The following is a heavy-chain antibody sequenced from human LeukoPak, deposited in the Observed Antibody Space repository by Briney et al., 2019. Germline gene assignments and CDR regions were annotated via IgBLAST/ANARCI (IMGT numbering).Heavy chain of an antibody. V-gene: IGHV3-33*01. Sequence: PGGSLRLSCAASGFTFSSYGMHWVRQAPGKGLGWVAVMWYDGSNTYYADCVKGRFTISRYNSKNTLYLQMNSLRAEDTAVYYCARRASAARDLDYWSQGTLVTVSS. CDR1: GFTFSSYG. CDR2: MWYDGSNT. CDR3: ARRASAARDLDY. D-gene: IGHD2-2*01. J-gene: IGHJ4*02.